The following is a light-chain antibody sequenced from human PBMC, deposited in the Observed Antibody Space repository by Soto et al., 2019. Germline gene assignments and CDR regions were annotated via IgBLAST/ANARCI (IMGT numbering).Light chain of an antibody. J-gene: IGKJ1*01. CDR1: QSVSSSY. CDR2: GAS. Sequence: EIVLKQSPGTLSLSPGERATLSCRDSQSVSSSYLVWDQHKPGQAPRLLIYGASSRATGIPDRFSGSGSGTAFTLTISRLEPEDFAVYYCQQDGSSPWSFGQGTKVEIK. V-gene: IGKV3-20*01. CDR3: QQDGSSPWS.